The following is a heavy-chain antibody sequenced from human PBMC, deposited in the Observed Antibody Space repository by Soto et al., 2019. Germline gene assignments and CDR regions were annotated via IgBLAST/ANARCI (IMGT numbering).Heavy chain of an antibody. CDR1: GGSITSGGYS. V-gene: IGHV4-30-2*06. CDR2: IYQGGSA. CDR3: ARAFYGVDL. Sequence: SETLSLTCTVPGGSITSGGYSWSWIRQSPGQGLEWIGYIYQGGSAYYNPSLKTRVTILVDRSNNQFSLNLTSVTAADTAVYYCARAFYGVDLWGQGTTVTVSS. J-gene: IGHJ6*02.